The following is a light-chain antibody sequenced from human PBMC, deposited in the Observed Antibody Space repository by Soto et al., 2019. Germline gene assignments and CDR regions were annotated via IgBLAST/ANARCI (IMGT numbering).Light chain of an antibody. CDR3: CSYAGSSWV. V-gene: IGLV2-11*01. CDR1: SSDVGGYNY. Sequence: QSVLTQSRSVSGSPGQSVTISCTGTSSDVGGYNYVSWYQQHPGKAPKVIIHDVSERPSGVPGRFSGSKSGNTASLTISGLQAEDEADYFCCSYAGSSWVFGGGTQLTVL. J-gene: IGLJ3*02. CDR2: DVS.